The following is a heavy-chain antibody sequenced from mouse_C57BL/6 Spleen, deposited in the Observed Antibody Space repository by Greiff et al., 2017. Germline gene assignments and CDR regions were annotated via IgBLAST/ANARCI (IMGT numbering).Heavy chain of an antibody. CDR3: AREGTTVVAPFDY. CDR1: GYAFSSYC. Sequence: VQLQQSGAELVKPGASVKISCKASGYAFSSYCMNWVKQRPGKGLEWIGQIYPGDGDTNYNGKFKGKATLTADKSSSTAYMQLSSLTSEDSAVYFCAREGTTVVAPFDYWGQGTTLTVSS. J-gene: IGHJ2*01. CDR2: IYPGDGDT. V-gene: IGHV1-80*01. D-gene: IGHD1-1*01.